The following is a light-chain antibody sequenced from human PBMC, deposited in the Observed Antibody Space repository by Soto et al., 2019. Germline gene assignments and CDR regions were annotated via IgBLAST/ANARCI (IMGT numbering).Light chain of an antibody. Sequence: EIVLTQSPFTLSLSPVERSTLSFSASQNLSRYFLAWYQHKPGQAPRLLIYGASSRATGIPDRFSGSGSGADFTLTISRLEPEDFAVYYCQQYGNSPITFGQGTRLEIK. CDR2: GAS. J-gene: IGKJ5*01. CDR3: QQYGNSPIT. V-gene: IGKV3-20*01. CDR1: QNLSRYF.